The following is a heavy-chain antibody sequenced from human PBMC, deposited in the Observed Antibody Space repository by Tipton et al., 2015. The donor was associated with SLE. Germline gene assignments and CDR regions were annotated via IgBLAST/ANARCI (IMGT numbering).Heavy chain of an antibody. J-gene: IGHJ4*02. CDR1: GFSISSYY. CDR3: VRLELPATKADY. Sequence: TLSLTCTVSGFSISSYYWGWIRQPPGKGLEWLGTTYHSGTTYYNPSLKSRLTLSIDTSKNQFSLKLSSVTAADTAVYYCVRLELPATKADYWGPGTLVTVSS. D-gene: IGHD5-24*01. V-gene: IGHV4-38-2*02. CDR2: TYHSGTT.